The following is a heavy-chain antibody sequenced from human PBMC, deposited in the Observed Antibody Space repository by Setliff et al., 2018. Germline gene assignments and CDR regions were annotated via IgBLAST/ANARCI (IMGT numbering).Heavy chain of an antibody. Sequence: LRLSCAASGFTFSSYAMSWVRQAPGKGLEWVSGISGSGGSTYYADSVKGRFTISRDSSKNTLYLQMISLRAEDTAVYYCAKDRRNVLRLKWFDPWGQGTLVTVSS. V-gene: IGHV3-23*01. CDR1: GFTFSSYA. D-gene: IGHD3-3*01. CDR2: ISGSGGST. J-gene: IGHJ5*02. CDR3: AKDRRNVLRLKWFDP.